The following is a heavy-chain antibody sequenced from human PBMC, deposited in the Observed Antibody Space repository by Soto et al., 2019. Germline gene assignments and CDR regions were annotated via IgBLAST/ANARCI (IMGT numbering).Heavy chain of an antibody. CDR3: ARGADEMLSPNFDY. V-gene: IGHV4-34*01. D-gene: IGHD2-8*01. CDR1: GDSFSGYF. CDR2: ITEGGTT. J-gene: IGHJ4*02. Sequence: SETMSLTCAVHGDSFSGYFWTWIRQPPGKGLEWIAEITEGGTTNYSPSLKSRVSIAVDSSKRQFSLTLSSVTAADTAMYYRARGADEMLSPNFDYWSQGSLVTVSS.